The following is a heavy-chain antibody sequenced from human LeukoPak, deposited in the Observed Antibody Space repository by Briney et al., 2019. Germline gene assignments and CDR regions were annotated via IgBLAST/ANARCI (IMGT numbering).Heavy chain of an antibody. Sequence: GGSLRLSCAASGVTVGNNYMIWVRQAPGKGLEWVSRIYSGGATYYAGSVKGRFTISRDSSKNTLFLQMNSLRAEDTAVYYCARDPPAVKSGTYGWGQGTLVTVSS. D-gene: IGHD4-11*01. CDR3: ARDPPAVKSGTYG. V-gene: IGHV3-66*01. CDR2: IYSGGAT. J-gene: IGHJ4*02. CDR1: GVTVGNNY.